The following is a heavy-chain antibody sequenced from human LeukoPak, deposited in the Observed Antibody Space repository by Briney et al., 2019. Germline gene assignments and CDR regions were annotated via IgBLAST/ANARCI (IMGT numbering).Heavy chain of an antibody. Sequence: SETLSLTCAVYGGSFSGYYWSWIRQPPGKGLEGIGEINHSGSTNYNPSLKSRVTISVDTSKNQFSLKLSSVTAADTAVYYCARGVLGYSSGWPYYYYYGMDVWGKGTTVTVSS. CDR1: GGSFSGYY. V-gene: IGHV4-34*01. D-gene: IGHD6-19*01. CDR2: INHSGST. CDR3: ARGVLGYSSGWPYYYYYGMDV. J-gene: IGHJ6*04.